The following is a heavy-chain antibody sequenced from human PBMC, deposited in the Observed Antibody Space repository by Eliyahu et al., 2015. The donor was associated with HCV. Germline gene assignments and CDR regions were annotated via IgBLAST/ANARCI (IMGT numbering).Heavy chain of an antibody. J-gene: IGHJ4*02. V-gene: IGHV4-34*01. CDR1: GGSFSGYY. D-gene: IGHD2-15*01. CDR2: INHSGST. CDR3: ARRVWWVRGSAATRENDY. Sequence: QVQLQQWGAGLLKPSETLSLTCAVYGGSFSGYYWSWIRQPPGKGLEWIGEINHSGSTNYNPSLKSRVTISKDTSKNQFPLKLNSVTAADTAMYYCARRVWWVRGSAATRENDYWGQGTLVTVSS.